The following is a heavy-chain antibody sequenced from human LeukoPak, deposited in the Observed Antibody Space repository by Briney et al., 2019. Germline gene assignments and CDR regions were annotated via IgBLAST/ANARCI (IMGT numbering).Heavy chain of an antibody. CDR1: GGSFSGYY. Sequence: SETLSLTCAVYGGSFSGYYWSWIRQPPGKGLEWIGEINHSGSTNYNPSLKSRVTISVDTSKNQFSLKLSSVTAADTAVYYCARSDFWSGPSHWGQGTLVTVSS. D-gene: IGHD3-3*01. V-gene: IGHV4-34*01. J-gene: IGHJ4*02. CDR2: INHSGST. CDR3: ARSDFWSGPSH.